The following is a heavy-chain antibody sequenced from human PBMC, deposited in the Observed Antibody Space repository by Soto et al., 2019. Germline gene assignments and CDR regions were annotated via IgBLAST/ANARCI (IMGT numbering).Heavy chain of an antibody. D-gene: IGHD2-2*01. Sequence: PGGSLRVSCAASGFTFGSYWMSWVRQAPGKGLEWVANIKQDGTEKYYVDSVKGRFTISGDNAKNSLYLQMNSLRAEDTAVYYCARFATSPFDYWYFDLWGRGALVTVSS. CDR2: IKQDGTEK. J-gene: IGHJ2*01. CDR3: ARFATSPFDYWYFDL. CDR1: GFTFGSYW. V-gene: IGHV3-7*03.